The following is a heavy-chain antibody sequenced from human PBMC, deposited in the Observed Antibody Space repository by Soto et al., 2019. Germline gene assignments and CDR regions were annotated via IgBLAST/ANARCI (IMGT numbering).Heavy chain of an antibody. J-gene: IGHJ4*02. CDR3: ARGFKGSGSYYPLLYYFDY. D-gene: IGHD3-10*01. CDR1: GGSFSGYY. V-gene: IGHV4-34*01. CDR2: INHSGST. Sequence: SETLSVTCAVYGGSFSGYYLSWIRQPPGKGLEWIGEINHSGSTNYNPSLKSRVTISVDTSKNQFSLKLSSVTAADTAVYYCARGFKGSGSYYPLLYYFDYWGQGTLVTVSS.